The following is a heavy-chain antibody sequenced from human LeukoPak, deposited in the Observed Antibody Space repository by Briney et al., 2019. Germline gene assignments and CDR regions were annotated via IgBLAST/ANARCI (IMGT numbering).Heavy chain of an antibody. V-gene: IGHV1-2*06. Sequence: ASVKVSCKASGYTFTGYYMHWVRQAPGQGLGWMGRINPNSGGTNYAQKFQGRVTMTRDTSISTAYMELSRLRSDDTAVYYCARAQLWFGELFHWFDPWGQGTLVTVSS. D-gene: IGHD3-10*01. CDR2: INPNSGGT. CDR3: ARAQLWFGELFHWFDP. CDR1: GYTFTGYY. J-gene: IGHJ5*02.